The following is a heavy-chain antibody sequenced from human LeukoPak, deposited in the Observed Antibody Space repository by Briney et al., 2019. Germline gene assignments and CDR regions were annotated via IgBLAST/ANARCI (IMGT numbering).Heavy chain of an antibody. D-gene: IGHD3-10*01. CDR2: ITGSSSTI. CDR3: ARGRNYGSGNYYNDY. Sequence: GGSLRLSCAASEFPFSGYTMTWVRQAPGKGLEWVSLITGSSSTIFYADSVKGRFTISRDNAKNSLYLQMNSLRDEGTAVYYCARGRNYGSGNYYNDYWGQGTLVTVSS. CDR1: EFPFSGYT. J-gene: IGHJ4*02. V-gene: IGHV3-48*02.